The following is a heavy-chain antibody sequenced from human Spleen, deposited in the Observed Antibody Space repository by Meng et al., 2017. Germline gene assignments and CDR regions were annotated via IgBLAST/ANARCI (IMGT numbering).Heavy chain of an antibody. Sequence: GSLRLSCAVYGGSFSGYYWSWIRQPPGKGLEWIGEINHSGSTNYNPSLKSRVTISVDTSKNQFSLKLSSVAAADTAVYYCARVKLGIRDFDYWGQGTLVTVSS. J-gene: IGHJ4*02. D-gene: IGHD7-27*01. V-gene: IGHV4-34*01. CDR1: GGSFSGYY. CDR3: ARVKLGIRDFDY. CDR2: INHSGST.